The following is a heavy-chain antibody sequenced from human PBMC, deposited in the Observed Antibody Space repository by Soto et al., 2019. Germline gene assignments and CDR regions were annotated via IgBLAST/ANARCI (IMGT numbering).Heavy chain of an antibody. CDR1: GFTFSSYA. V-gene: IGHV3-30-3*01. J-gene: IGHJ4*02. CDR2: ISYDESNK. Sequence: QVQLVESGGGVVQPGRSLRLSCAASGFTFSSYAMHWVRQAPGKGLEWVAVISYDESNKYYAASVKGRFTISRANSKNSLYLQMNSLRAGDTALYYCARRQFDYWGRGTLVTVSS. CDR3: ARRQFDY.